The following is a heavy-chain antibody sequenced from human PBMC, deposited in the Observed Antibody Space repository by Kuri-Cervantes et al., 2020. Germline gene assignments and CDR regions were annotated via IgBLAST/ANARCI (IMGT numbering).Heavy chain of an antibody. CDR3: ARYVYGVTTQFDY. D-gene: IGHD4-17*01. Sequence: ETLSLTCAASGFTFSSYAMSWVRQAPGKGLVWVSRINSDGSSTSYADSVKGRFTISRDNAKNSLYLQMNSLRAEDTAVYYCARYVYGVTTQFDYWGQGTLVTVSS. V-gene: IGHV3-74*01. CDR1: GFTFSSYA. J-gene: IGHJ4*02. CDR2: INSDGSST.